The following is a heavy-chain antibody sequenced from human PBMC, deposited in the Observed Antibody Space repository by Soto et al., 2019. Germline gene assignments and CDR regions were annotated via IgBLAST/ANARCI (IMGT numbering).Heavy chain of an antibody. CDR1: VSSNRAA. J-gene: IGHJ6*02. V-gene: IGHV6-1*01. Sequence: VSSNRAASNWIRQSPSRGLEWLGRTYYRSKWYNDYAVSVKSRITINPDTSKNQFSLQLNSVTPEDTAVDYCSRDHNGLDVLGQGTTVTVSS. CDR3: SRDHNGLDV. CDR2: TYYRSKWYN.